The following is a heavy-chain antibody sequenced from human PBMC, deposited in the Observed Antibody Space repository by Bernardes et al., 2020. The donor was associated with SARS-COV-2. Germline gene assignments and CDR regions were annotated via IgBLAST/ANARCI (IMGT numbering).Heavy chain of an antibody. D-gene: IGHD3-3*01. Sequence: SETLSLTCTVSGGSISSGSYYWSWIRQPAGKGLEWIGRIYTSGSTNYNPSLKSRVTISVDTSKNQFSLKLSSVTAADTAVYYCARDQRITIFGVVIRGGWFDPWGQGTLVTVSS. V-gene: IGHV4-61*02. J-gene: IGHJ5*02. CDR1: GGSISSGSYY. CDR2: IYTSGST. CDR3: ARDQRITIFGVVIRGGWFDP.